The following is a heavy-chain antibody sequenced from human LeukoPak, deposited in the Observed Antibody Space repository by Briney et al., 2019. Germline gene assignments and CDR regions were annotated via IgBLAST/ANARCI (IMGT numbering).Heavy chain of an antibody. D-gene: IGHD1-26*01. J-gene: IGHJ4*02. CDR1: GGTFSRYA. CDR2: ISAYNGNT. Sequence: ASVKVSCKASGGTFSRYAISWVRQAPGQGLEWMGWISAYNGNTNYAQKLQGRVTMTTDTSTSTAYMELRSLRSDDTAVYYCARTWEPLDYWGQGTLVTVSS. CDR3: ARTWEPLDY. V-gene: IGHV1-18*01.